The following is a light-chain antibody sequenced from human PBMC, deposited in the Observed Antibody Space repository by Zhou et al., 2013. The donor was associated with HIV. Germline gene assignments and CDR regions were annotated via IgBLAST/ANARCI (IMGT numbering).Light chain of an antibody. CDR1: QSVSSD. Sequence: EIVMTQSPATLSVSPGERATLSCRASQSVSSDLAWYQQKPGQAPRLLIYGASTRATGLPARFSGSGSGTEFTLTISSMQSEDFALYYCQQYNSWPWTFGRRDQGGN. CDR2: GAS. CDR3: QQYNSWPWT. J-gene: IGKJ1*01. V-gene: IGKV3-15*01.